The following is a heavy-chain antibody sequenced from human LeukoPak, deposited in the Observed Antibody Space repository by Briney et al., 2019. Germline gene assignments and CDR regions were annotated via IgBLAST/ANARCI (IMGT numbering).Heavy chain of an antibody. D-gene: IGHD1-26*01. J-gene: IGHJ4*03. CDR1: GFIFSSYG. CDR2: TSYDGSNK. CDR3: AKDWAPNVVSGMECGY. Sequence: PGGSLRLSCAVSGFIFSSYGMHWVRQAPGKGLEWVAMTSYDGSNKQYADSVKDRFTISRDKSKNTLYLQMNSLRVEDTAVYYCAKDWAPNVVSGMECGYWGHGSPVPVSA. V-gene: IGHV3-30*18.